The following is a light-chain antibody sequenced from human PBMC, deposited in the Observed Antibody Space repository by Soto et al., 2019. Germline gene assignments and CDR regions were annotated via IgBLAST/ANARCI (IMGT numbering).Light chain of an antibody. CDR3: QQTYSTPRT. J-gene: IGKJ1*01. CDR2: AAS. Sequence: DIQMTQSPSSLSASVGDRVTITCRTSQTISSSLNWYQQKPGKAPKLLIYAASSLQSGVPSRFSGSGSGTDFTLTISSLQPEDLAIYFCQQTYSTPRTFGQGTKVEIK. CDR1: QTISSS. V-gene: IGKV1-39*01.